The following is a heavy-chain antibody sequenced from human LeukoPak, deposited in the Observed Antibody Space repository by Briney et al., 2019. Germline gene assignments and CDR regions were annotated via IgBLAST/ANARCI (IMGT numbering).Heavy chain of an antibody. Sequence: GESLKISCKGSGYSFTSYWISWVRQMPEKGLEWMGRIDPSDSYTNYSPSFQGHVTISADKSISTAYLQWSSLKASDTAMYYCARTYDILTGYSDYWGQGTLVTVSP. CDR2: IDPSDSYT. CDR3: ARTYDILTGYSDY. CDR1: GYSFTSYW. V-gene: IGHV5-10-1*01. J-gene: IGHJ4*02. D-gene: IGHD3-9*01.